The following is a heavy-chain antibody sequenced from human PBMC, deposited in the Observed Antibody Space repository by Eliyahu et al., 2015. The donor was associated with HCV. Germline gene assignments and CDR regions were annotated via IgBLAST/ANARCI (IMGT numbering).Heavy chain of an antibody. CDR3: ARETRFANWYFDL. CDR1: GXXFSSYG. Sequence: QVQLVESGGGVVQPGGSXXXXCAASGXXFSSYGIHXVRQAPGVGLEWVAVIADHGKVTFCADSVKGRFTLSRDNSKNTLYLQMNSLRTEDTAMYYCARETRFANWYFDLWGRGTLVTVSS. D-gene: IGHD3-10*01. J-gene: IGHJ2*01. CDR2: IADHGKVT. V-gene: IGHV3-30*03.